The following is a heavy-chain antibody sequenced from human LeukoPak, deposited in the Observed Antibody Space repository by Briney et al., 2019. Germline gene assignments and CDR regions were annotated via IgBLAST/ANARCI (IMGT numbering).Heavy chain of an antibody. V-gene: IGHV3-30*04. J-gene: IGHJ6*03. CDR1: GFTFSSYA. Sequence: GGSLRLSCAASGFTFSSYAMHWVRQAPGKGLEWVAVISYDGSNKYYADSVKGRFTISRDNSKNTLYLQMNSLRAEDTAVYHCAKGGPGPRSGYNYMDVWGKGTTVTISS. CDR2: ISYDGSNK. CDR3: AKGGPGPRSGYNYMDV. D-gene: IGHD1-14*01.